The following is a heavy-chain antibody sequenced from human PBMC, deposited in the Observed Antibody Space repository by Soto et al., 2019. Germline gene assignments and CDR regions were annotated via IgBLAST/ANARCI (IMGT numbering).Heavy chain of an antibody. V-gene: IGHV3-23*01. J-gene: IGHJ4*02. CDR2: ISGSGGST. Sequence: PGGSLRLSCAASGFTFSSYAMSWVRQAPGKGLGWVSAISGSGGSTYYADSVKGRFTVSRDNINSTLYLEMNSLRVEDSAVYYCAREGAVAGSQDFWGQGTLVTV. CDR3: AREGAVAGSQDF. D-gene: IGHD6-19*01. CDR1: GFTFSSYA.